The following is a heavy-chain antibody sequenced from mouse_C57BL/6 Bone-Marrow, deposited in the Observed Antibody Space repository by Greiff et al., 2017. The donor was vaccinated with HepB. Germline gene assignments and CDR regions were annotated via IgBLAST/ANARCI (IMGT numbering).Heavy chain of an antibody. CDR3: ARHEGYWGLRRRGFAY. J-gene: IGHJ3*01. V-gene: IGHV5-9*01. CDR1: GFTFSSYT. Sequence: EVQGVESGGGLVKPGGSLKLSCAASGFTFSSYTMSWVRQTPEKRLEWVATISGGGGNTYYPDSVKGRFTISRDNAKNPLYLQMSSLRSEDTALYYCARHEGYWGLRRRGFAYWGQGTLVTVSA. CDR2: ISGGGGNT. D-gene: IGHD2-4*01.